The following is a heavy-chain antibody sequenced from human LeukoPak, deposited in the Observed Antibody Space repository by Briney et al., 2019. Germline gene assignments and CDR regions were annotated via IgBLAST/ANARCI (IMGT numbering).Heavy chain of an antibody. CDR3: ARGRPSRYCSGGSCYHLFDY. Sequence: ASVKVSCKASGGTFSSYAISWVRQAPGQGLEWMGGIIPIFGTANYAQKLQGRVTITADKSTSTAYMELSSLRSEDTAVYCCARGRPSRYCSGGSCYHLFDYWGQGTLVTVSS. CDR2: IIPIFGTA. CDR1: GGTFSSYA. J-gene: IGHJ4*02. V-gene: IGHV1-69*06. D-gene: IGHD2-15*01.